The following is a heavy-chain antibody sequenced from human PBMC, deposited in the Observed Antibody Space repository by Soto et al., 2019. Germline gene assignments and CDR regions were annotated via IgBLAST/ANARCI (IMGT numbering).Heavy chain of an antibody. V-gene: IGHV4-59*12. CDR3: ARALRNWNRQGVDY. Sequence: PSETLSLTCTVSGGSISSYYWSWIRQPPGKGLEWIGYIYYSGSTNYNPSLKSRVTISVDKSKNQFSLKLSSVTAADTAVYYCARALRNWNRQGVDYWGQGTLVTVSS. CDR2: IYYSGST. CDR1: GGSISSYY. D-gene: IGHD1-20*01. J-gene: IGHJ4*02.